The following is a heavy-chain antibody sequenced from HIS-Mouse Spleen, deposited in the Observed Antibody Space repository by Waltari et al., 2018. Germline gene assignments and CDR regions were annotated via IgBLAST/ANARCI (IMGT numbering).Heavy chain of an antibody. CDR1: GFSLSTSGMC. CDR3: ARIAEGYSSGWYAFDY. V-gene: IGHV2-70*15. CDR2: IDWDDDK. J-gene: IGHJ4*02. Sequence: QVTLRESGPALVKPTQTLTLTCTFSGFSLSTSGMCVSWIRQPPGKALEWLARIDWDDDKYYSTSWTTRLTISKDTSKNQVVLTMTNMDPVDTATYYCARIAEGYSSGWYAFDYWGQGTLVTVSS. D-gene: IGHD6-19*01.